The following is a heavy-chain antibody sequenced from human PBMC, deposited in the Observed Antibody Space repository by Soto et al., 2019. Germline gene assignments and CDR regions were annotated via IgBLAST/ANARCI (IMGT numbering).Heavy chain of an antibody. CDR3: ARDYYDSSGYYYVYYYYGMDV. J-gene: IGHJ6*02. V-gene: IGHV1-18*01. Sequence: ASVKVSCKASGYTFTSYGISWVRQAPGQGFERMGWISAYNGNTNYAQKLQGRVTMTTDTSTSTAYIELRSLRSDDTAVYYCARDYYDSSGYYYVYYYYGMDVWGQGTTVTVSS. D-gene: IGHD3-22*01. CDR1: GYTFTSYG. CDR2: ISAYNGNT.